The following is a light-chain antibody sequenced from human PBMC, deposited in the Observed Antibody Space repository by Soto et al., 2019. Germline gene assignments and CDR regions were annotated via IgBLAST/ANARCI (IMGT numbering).Light chain of an antibody. CDR2: QVT. Sequence: QSALTQPASVSGSPGQSLTISCTGTNSDVGAYNYVSWYQQHPGKPPKLVIYQVTNRPSGVSDRFSGSKSGGAASLTISGLQAEDEDDYYCIPDTSGGIVVFGGGTKVTVL. V-gene: IGLV2-14*01. CDR1: NSDVGAYNY. CDR3: IPDTSGGIVV. J-gene: IGLJ2*01.